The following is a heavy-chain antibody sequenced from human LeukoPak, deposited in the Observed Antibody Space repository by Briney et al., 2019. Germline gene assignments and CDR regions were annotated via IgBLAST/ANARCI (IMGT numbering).Heavy chain of an antibody. V-gene: IGHV1-8*03. CDR1: GYTLTSYG. CDR3: ARGRHGGAFDI. J-gene: IGHJ3*02. D-gene: IGHD3-16*01. Sequence: EASVKVSCKASGYTLTSYGINWVRQATGQGLEWMGWMNPNSGNTGYAQKFQGRVTITRNTSISTAYMELSSLRSEDTAVYYCARGRHGGAFDIWGQGTMVTVSS. CDR2: MNPNSGNT.